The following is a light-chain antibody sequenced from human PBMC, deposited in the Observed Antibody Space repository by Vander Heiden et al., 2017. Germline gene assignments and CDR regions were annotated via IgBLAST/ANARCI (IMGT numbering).Light chain of an antibody. J-gene: IGKJ2*01. Sequence: DIQMTQSPSSLSASVGDRVTITCRASQSLGNSLNWYQQKPGKAPNLLIYTASSFQSGVPSRFSGSGSGTDFTLTISSLQPEDFATYYCQQSYSRPYTFGQGTKLEIK. V-gene: IGKV1-39*01. CDR3: QQSYSRPYT. CDR2: TAS. CDR1: QSLGNS.